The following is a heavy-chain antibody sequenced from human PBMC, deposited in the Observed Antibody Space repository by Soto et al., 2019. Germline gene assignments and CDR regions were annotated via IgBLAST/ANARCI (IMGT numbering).Heavy chain of an antibody. CDR2: INPSGGST. J-gene: IGHJ6*02. D-gene: IGHD4-17*01. CDR1: GYTFTSYY. Sequence: GASVKVSCKASGYTFTSYYMHWVRQAPGQGLEWMGIINPSGGSTSYAQKFQGRVTMTRDTSTSTVYMELSSLRSEDTAVYYCARVNGYDYGDYSMGMDVWGQGTTVTVSS. CDR3: ARVNGYDYGDYSMGMDV. V-gene: IGHV1-46*01.